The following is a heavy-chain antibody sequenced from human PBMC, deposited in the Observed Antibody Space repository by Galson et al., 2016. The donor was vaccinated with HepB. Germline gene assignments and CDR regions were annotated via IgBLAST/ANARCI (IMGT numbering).Heavy chain of an antibody. D-gene: IGHD6-13*01. Sequence: SAKFSCKASGGTFSTYILSWLRRPPPQRLQWLGGIIPITEGTKYTPALRGRPTITTDTSTNTSYLELTTLSAGDTAVYYCAKGSIPAALSPWGQGSLVIVSS. CDR1: GGTFSTYI. CDR2: IIPITEGT. J-gene: IGHJ4*02. V-gene: IGHV1-69*10. CDR3: AKGSIPAALSP.